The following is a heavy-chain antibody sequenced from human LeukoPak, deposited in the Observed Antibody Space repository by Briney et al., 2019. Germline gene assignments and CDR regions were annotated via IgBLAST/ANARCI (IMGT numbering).Heavy chain of an antibody. CDR3: ARTAGEWLEDYYYMDV. J-gene: IGHJ6*03. CDR2: VYYSGST. D-gene: IGHD3-3*01. Sequence: SETLSLTCIVSGGSISSGGYYWSWIRQHPGKSLEWIGYVYYSGSTYYNPSLKSRVTISVDTSKNQFSLKLSSVTAADTAVYYCARTAGEWLEDYYYMDVWGKGTTVTVSS. CDR1: GGSISSGGYY. V-gene: IGHV4-31*03.